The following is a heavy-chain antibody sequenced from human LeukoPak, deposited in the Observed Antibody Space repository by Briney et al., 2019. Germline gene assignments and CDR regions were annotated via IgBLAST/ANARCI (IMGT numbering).Heavy chain of an antibody. D-gene: IGHD3-9*01. CDR3: ARRDYDILTGYYNYFDY. CDR1: GYSFTSYW. V-gene: IGHV5-51*01. J-gene: IGHJ4*02. CDR2: IYPGDSDT. Sequence: GESLKISCKGSGYSFTSYWIGWVRQMPGKGLEWKGIIYPGDSDTRYSPSFQGQVTISADKSISTAYLQWSSLKASDTAMYYCARRDYDILTGYYNYFDYWGQGTLVTVSS.